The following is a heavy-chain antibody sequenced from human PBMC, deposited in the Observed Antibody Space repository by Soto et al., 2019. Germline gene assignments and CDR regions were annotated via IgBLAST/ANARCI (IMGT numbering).Heavy chain of an antibody. CDR2: IKSRALGGTT. J-gene: IGHJ4*01. CDR1: DFAFSNAW. Sequence: PGRSLRLSCAASDFAFSNAWINWVRQAPGKGLEWVGRIKSRALGGTTDFAAPVRGRFAITRDDSRNMVYMQMNNLNTEDTAVYYCTTDSYSPIVQLRFDYWGHGTLVTVSS. D-gene: IGHD5-18*01. V-gene: IGHV3-15*07. CDR3: TTDSYSPIVQLRFDY.